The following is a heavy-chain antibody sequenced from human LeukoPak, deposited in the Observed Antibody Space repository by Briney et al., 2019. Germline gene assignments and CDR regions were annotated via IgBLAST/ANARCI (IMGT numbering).Heavy chain of an antibody. V-gene: IGHV3-48*03. Sequence: GGSLRLSCAVSGFTFSDYEMKWVRQAPGKGLEWLSYISSSGRKIYYADSVKGRFTISRDNAKNSLYLQMNSLRADDTAVYYCARGPRDPTEFCSRGTCAPTYEVWGQGALVTVSS. J-gene: IGHJ4*02. CDR1: GFTFSDYE. CDR2: ISSSGRKI. CDR3: ARGPRDPTEFCSRGTCAPTYEV. D-gene: IGHD2-15*01.